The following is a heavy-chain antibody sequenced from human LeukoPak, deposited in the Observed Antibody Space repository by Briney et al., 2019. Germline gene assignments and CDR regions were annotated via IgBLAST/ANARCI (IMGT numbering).Heavy chain of an antibody. CDR2: ISSSSSYI. V-gene: IGHV3-21*01. Sequence: PGGSLRLSCAASGFTLSNHNMNWVRQAPGKGLEWVSSISSSSSYIYYADSVKGRFTISRHNAKNSLYLQMNSLSAEDTALYYCARNMLGYNYHYMDVWGKGTTVTVSS. CDR1: GFTLSNHN. D-gene: IGHD2-8*01. CDR3: ARNMLGYNYHYMDV. J-gene: IGHJ6*03.